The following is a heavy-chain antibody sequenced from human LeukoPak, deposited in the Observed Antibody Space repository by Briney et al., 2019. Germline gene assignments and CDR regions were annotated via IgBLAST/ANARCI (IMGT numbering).Heavy chain of an antibody. D-gene: IGHD2/OR15-2a*01. V-gene: IGHV3-74*01. CDR2: IDYDGINT. CDR3: VRGDFQPT. Sequence: PGGTLRFSGAASGFTFSPYWWHWFAQGPGKGRVWFSRIDYDGINTNYADSVKGRFSISRDNAKNILYLQMSSLRADDTAVYYCVRGDFQPTWGQGTLVTVSS. J-gene: IGHJ5*02. CDR1: GFTFSPYW.